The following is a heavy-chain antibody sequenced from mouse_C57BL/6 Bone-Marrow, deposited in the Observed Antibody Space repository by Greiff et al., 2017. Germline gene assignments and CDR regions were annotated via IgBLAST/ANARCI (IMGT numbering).Heavy chain of an antibody. CDR2: IDPENGDT. J-gene: IGHJ3*01. V-gene: IGHV14-4*01. CDR1: GFNFKDDY. CDR3: TTCGEYYDYEGGAY. Sequence: VQLQQSGAELVRPGASVKLSCTASGFNFKDDYMHWVKQRPEQGLEWIGWIDPENGDTEYASKFQGKATITADTSSNTAYLQLSSLTSEDTAVYCCTTCGEYYDYEGGAYWGQGTLVTVSA. D-gene: IGHD2-4*01.